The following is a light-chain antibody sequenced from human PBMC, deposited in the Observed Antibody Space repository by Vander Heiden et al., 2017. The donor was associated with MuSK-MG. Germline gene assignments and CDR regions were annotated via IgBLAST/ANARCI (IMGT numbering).Light chain of an antibody. V-gene: IGKV3-20*01. Sequence: EIVLTPSPGTLSLSPGERATLSCRASQSVSSSYLAWYQQKVGQAPRVLIYGASSRAAGIPDRFSGSGSGRDFTLTITRVEPEDFAVYFCQQYGTSPGTFGQGTKVEIK. CDR3: QQYGTSPGT. CDR2: GAS. CDR1: QSVSSSY. J-gene: IGKJ1*01.